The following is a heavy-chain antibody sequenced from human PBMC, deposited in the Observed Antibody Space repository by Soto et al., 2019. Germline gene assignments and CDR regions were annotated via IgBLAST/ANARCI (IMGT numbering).Heavy chain of an antibody. CDR2: ISSGSSYI. Sequence: GGSLRLSCAASGFTSSTYTLNWVRQAPGKGLEWVSSISSGSSYIYYAGSVKGRFTISRDNAKNSLYLQMNSLRAEDTAVYYCARGVYYFDYWGQGTLVTVSS. CDR3: ARGVYYFDY. J-gene: IGHJ4*02. CDR1: GFTSSTYT. V-gene: IGHV3-21*01.